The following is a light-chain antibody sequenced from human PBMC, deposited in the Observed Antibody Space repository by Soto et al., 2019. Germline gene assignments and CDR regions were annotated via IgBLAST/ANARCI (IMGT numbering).Light chain of an antibody. Sequence: EIVLTQSPTTLSLSPGERATLSCRASQSVSSYFAWYQQKPGQAPRLLIYDASPRAAGIPARFSGSGSGTAFTLTISSLEPEDFAVYYCQQRSDWPLTFGGGTKVEIK. CDR1: QSVSSY. CDR2: DAS. CDR3: QQRSDWPLT. J-gene: IGKJ4*01. V-gene: IGKV3-11*01.